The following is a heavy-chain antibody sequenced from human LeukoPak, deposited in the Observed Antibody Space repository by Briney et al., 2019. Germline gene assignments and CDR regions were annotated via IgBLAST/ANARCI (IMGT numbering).Heavy chain of an antibody. CDR1: GFTFGAYA. CDR3: ARDQYAGYDPNYFDY. V-gene: IGHV3-49*04. CDR2: IRSRTYGGTT. Sequence: GGSLRLSCTASGFTFGAYAMTWVRQAPGKGLEWVSFIRSRTYGGTTEYAASVKGRFTISRDDSKSIAYLQMNSLKTEDTAVYYCARDQYAGYDPNYFDYWGQGTLVTVSS. J-gene: IGHJ4*02. D-gene: IGHD2-2*01.